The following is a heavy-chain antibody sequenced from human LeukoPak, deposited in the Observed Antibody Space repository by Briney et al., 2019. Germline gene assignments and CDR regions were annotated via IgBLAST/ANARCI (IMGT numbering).Heavy chain of an antibody. V-gene: IGHV3-74*03. Sequence: PGGSLRLSCAASGLTFNSYWMHWVRQAAGKGLVWVARINGDASNTTYADSVKGRFTISRDNAKNTLYLQMNSLRVDDTAVYYCARAMPHDNWFDHWGQGSLVTVSS. CDR1: GLTFNSYW. D-gene: IGHD2-2*01. J-gene: IGHJ5*02. CDR3: ARAMPHDNWFDH. CDR2: INGDASNT.